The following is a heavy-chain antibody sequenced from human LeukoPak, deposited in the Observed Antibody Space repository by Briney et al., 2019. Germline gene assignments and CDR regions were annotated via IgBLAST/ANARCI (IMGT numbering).Heavy chain of an antibody. CDR3: ARDVGIAAAGTRGYFDY. CDR2: IIPIFGTA. CDR1: GGTFSSYA. V-gene: IGHV1-69*13. D-gene: IGHD6-13*01. Sequence: ASVKVSCKASGGTFSSYAISWVRQAPGQGLEWMGGIIPIFGTANYAQKFQGRVTITADESTSTAYMELSSLRSEDMAVYYCARDVGIAAAGTRGYFDYWGQGTLVTVSS. J-gene: IGHJ4*02.